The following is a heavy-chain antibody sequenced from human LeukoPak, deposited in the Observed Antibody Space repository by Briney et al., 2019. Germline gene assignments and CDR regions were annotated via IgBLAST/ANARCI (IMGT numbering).Heavy chain of an antibody. Sequence: PGGSLRLSCAASGFTFSSYAMSWVRQAPGKGLEWVSAISGSGGSTYYADSVKGRFTISRDNSKNTLYLQMNSLRAEVTAVYYCAKDPVATTVTTSAYYWGQGTLVTVSS. CDR3: AKDPVATTVTTSAYY. CDR1: GFTFSSYA. CDR2: ISGSGGST. J-gene: IGHJ4*02. D-gene: IGHD4-17*01. V-gene: IGHV3-23*01.